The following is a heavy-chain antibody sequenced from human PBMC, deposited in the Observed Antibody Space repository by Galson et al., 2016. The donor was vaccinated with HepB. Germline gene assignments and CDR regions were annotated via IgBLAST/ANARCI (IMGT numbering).Heavy chain of an antibody. CDR2: MSYDGRKK. Sequence: SLRLSCAASGFSFSSYAMHWVRQAPGKGLEWVAVMSYDGRKKYFADSVKGRFTLSRDNSNNTLYPQMNSLRAEDTAVYYCARGVQWLVPRWIDPWGQGTLVTVSS. V-gene: IGHV3-30*04. J-gene: IGHJ5*02. D-gene: IGHD6-19*01. CDR3: ARGVQWLVPRWIDP. CDR1: GFSFSSYA.